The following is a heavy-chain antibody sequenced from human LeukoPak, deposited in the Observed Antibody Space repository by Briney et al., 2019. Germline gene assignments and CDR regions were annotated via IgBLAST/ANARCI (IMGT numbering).Heavy chain of an antibody. V-gene: IGHV3-11*06. CDR3: AKDPNGSAHY. D-gene: IGHD3-10*01. CDR1: GFSFSDHY. CDR2: ISSSGGFT. J-gene: IGHJ4*02. Sequence: GGSLRLSCAASGFSFSDHYMNWIRQAPGEGLEWVSFISSSGGFTNYADSVKGRFIISRDNSKNTLYLQMNSLRAEDTAVYYCAKDPNGSAHYWGQGTLVTVSS.